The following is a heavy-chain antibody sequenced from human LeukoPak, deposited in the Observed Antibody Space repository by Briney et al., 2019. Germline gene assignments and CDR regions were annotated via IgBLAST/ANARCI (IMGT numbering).Heavy chain of an antibody. CDR1: GFSFSTIY. D-gene: IGHD2-8*01. J-gene: IGHJ4*02. Sequence: GGSLRLSCAASGFSFSTIYMSWVRQAPGKGLEWVAVISYDGSNKYYADSVKGRFTISRDNSKNTLYLQMDSLRPEDTAVYYCARSRYCSDGVCYYTFDYWGQGTLVTVSS. CDR2: ISYDGSNK. V-gene: IGHV3-30-3*01. CDR3: ARSRYCSDGVCYYTFDY.